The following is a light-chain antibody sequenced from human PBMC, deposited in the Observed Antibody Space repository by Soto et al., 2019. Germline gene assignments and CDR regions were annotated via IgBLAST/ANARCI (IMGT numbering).Light chain of an antibody. V-gene: IGLV2-14*01. CDR3: SSYIVSSTLVV. CDR1: TSDIGGYNY. CDR2: EVS. Sequence: QSVLTQPASVSGSPGQSLTISCTGTTSDIGGYNYVSWYQHHPGKAPRLVIYEVSNRPSGVSNRFSGSKSGNTASLSISGLQAEDEADYYCSSYIVSSTLVVFGGGTQLTVL. J-gene: IGLJ2*01.